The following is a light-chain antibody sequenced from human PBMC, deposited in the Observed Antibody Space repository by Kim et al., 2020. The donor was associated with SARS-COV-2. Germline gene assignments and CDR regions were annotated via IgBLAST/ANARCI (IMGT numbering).Light chain of an antibody. J-gene: IGLJ2*01. Sequence: SYELTQPPSVSVAPGKTATIICGGDSIGRRNVHWYQQKPGQAPVVVVYDIIDRPSGIPERFSGSNSGNTATLTISRVDAGDEADYFCQVWNSGSEHVVFGGGTQLTVL. CDR3: QVWNSGSEHVV. CDR1: SIGRRN. V-gene: IGLV3-21*03. CDR2: DII.